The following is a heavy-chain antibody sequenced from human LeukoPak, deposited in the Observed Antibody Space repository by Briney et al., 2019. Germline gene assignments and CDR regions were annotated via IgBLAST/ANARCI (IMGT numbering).Heavy chain of an antibody. J-gene: IGHJ4*02. CDR1: GGSFSGYY. CDR2: ISDIGSI. CDR3: AGHHPRDTVDF. Sequence: SETLSLTCAVYGGSFSGYYWSWIRQPPGKGLEWIAYISDIGSINYNPSLKSRVTISLDTSKNQFSLKLSSVTAADTAVYYCAGHHPRDTVDFWGQGTLVTVSS. V-gene: IGHV4-59*08. D-gene: IGHD2-21*01.